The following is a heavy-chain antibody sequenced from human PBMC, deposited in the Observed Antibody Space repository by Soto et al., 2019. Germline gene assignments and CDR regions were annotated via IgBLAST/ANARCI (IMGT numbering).Heavy chain of an antibody. V-gene: IGHV3-53*01. CDR3: ARAREPDQYFQH. Sequence: GGSLRLSCAASGLTVSSSYMSWVRQAPGKGLQWVSVIYSAGSTYYANSVKGRFTISRDISTNMVYLQMSSLTDEDTAVYYCARAREPDQYFQHWGQGTLVTVSS. J-gene: IGHJ1*01. CDR1: GLTVSSSY. CDR2: IYSAGST.